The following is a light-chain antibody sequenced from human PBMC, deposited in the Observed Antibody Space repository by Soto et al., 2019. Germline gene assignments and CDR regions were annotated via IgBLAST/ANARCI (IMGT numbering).Light chain of an antibody. J-gene: IGKJ2*01. CDR1: QSVSSN. Sequence: EIVMTQSPATLSVSPGERATLSCRASQSVSSNVAWYQQKTGQAPRLLIYGASTRAPGIPARFSGSGSETEFTLTISSLQSEDFAVYYWQQYNSWPMYTFGQGTNLELK. CDR3: QQYNSWPMYT. CDR2: GAS. V-gene: IGKV3-15*01.